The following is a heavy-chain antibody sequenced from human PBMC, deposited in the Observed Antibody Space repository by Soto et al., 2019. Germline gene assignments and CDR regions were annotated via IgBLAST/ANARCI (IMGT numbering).Heavy chain of an antibody. CDR1: GFTFSSFS. D-gene: IGHD6-19*01. CDR3: ARDIAVDLDF. Sequence: EVQLVESGGGLVQPGGSLRLSCAASGFTFSSFSMHWVRQAPVKGLEWLSFISNSGSSIYYADSVKGRFTISRDNAKNSLYLQMNSLRAEDTGVYYCARDIAVDLDFWGQGTLVTVSS. J-gene: IGHJ4*02. V-gene: IGHV3-48*01. CDR2: ISNSGSSI.